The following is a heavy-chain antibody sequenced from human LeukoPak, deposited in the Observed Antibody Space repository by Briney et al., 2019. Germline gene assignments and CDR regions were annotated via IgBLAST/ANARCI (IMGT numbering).Heavy chain of an antibody. Sequence: GGSLRLSCAASRFTFSTYWMHWVRQAPGKGLVGVSRINSDGSSTGYADSVKGRFTISRDNSKNTLYLQMNSLRAEDTAVYYCARPTVYSFSVWGQGTLVTVSS. D-gene: IGHD6-13*01. CDR1: RFTFSTYW. CDR3: ARPTVYSFSV. J-gene: IGHJ4*02. CDR2: INSDGSST. V-gene: IGHV3-74*01.